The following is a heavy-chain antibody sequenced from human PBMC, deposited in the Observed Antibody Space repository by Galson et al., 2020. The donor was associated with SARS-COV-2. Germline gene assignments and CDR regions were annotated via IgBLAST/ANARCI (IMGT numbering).Heavy chain of an antibody. J-gene: IGHJ4*02. CDR3: ARHKAGDPEPGFDY. Sequence: SETLSLTCTVSGGSISSSSYYWGWIPQPPGKGLEWIGSIYYSGSTYYNPSLKSRVTISVDTSKNQFSLKLSSVTAADTAVYYCARHKAGDPEPGFDYWGQGTLVTVSS. V-gene: IGHV4-39*01. D-gene: IGHD3-16*01. CDR2: IYYSGST. CDR1: GGSISSSSYY.